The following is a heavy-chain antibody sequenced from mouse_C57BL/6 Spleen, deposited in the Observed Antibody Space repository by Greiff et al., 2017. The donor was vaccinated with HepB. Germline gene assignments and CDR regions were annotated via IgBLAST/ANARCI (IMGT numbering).Heavy chain of an antibody. J-gene: IGHJ1*03. CDR1: GYTFTSYD. D-gene: IGHD2-1*01. Sequence: QVQLKESGPELVKPGASVKLSCKASGYTFTSYDINWVKQRPGQGLEWIGWIYPRDGSTKYNEKFKGKATLTVDTSSSTAYMELHSLTSEDSAVYFCARAEGIYYGNWYFDVWGTGTTVTVSS. CDR2: IYPRDGST. CDR3: ARAEGIYYGNWYFDV. V-gene: IGHV1-85*01.